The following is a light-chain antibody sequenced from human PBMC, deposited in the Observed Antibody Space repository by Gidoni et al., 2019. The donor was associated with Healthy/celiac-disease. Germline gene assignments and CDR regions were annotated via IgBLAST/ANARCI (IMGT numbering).Light chain of an antibody. J-gene: IGLJ1*01. V-gene: IGLV4-69*01. CDR2: LNSDGSH. CDR1: SGHSSYA. CDR3: QTF. Sequence: QLVLPQSPSASASLGASVKLTCTLSSGHSSYAIAWHQQQPEKGPRYLMKLNSDGSHSKGDGIPDRFSGSSSGAERYLTISSLQSEDEADYYCQTFFGTGTKVTVL.